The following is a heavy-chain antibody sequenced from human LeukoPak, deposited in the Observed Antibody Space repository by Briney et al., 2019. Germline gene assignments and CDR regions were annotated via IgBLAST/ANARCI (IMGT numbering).Heavy chain of an antibody. J-gene: IGHJ4*02. CDR3: ARVEYSYGYYFDY. V-gene: IGHV1-46*01. CDR2: INPSGGST. D-gene: IGHD5-18*01. CDR1: GYTFINYY. Sequence: ASVKVSCKASGYTFINYYIHWVRQAPGQGLGWMGIINPSGGSTSYAQKFQGRVTMTRDTSTSTVYMELSSLRSEDTAVYYCARVEYSYGYYFDYWGQGTLVTVSS.